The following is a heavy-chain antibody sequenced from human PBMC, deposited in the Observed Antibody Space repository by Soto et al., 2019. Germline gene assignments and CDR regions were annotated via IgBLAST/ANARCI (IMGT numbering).Heavy chain of an antibody. CDR2: IWYDGSSK. Sequence: QVQLVESGGGVAQPGRSLRLSCTVSGFTFSGHAMHWVRQAPRKGLEWVTQIWYDGSSKYYAESVKGRFTISRDNSKNTLYLQMNSLRVEDTAVYYCARDGQGLAPYALDVWGQGTSVTVSS. CDR1: GFTFSGHA. V-gene: IGHV3-33*01. D-gene: IGHD6-19*01. J-gene: IGHJ6*02. CDR3: ARDGQGLAPYALDV.